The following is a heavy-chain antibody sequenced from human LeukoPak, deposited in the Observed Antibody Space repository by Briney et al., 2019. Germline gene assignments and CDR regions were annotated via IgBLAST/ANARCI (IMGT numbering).Heavy chain of an antibody. CDR2: ISYDGSNK. CDR3: ARGGYSYGYPYYYGMDV. Sequence: PGRSLRLSCAASGFTFSSYAMHWVRQAPGKGLEWVAVISYDGSNKYYADSVKGRFTISRDNSKNTLYLQMNSLRAEDTAVYYCARGGYSYGYPYYYGMDVWGQGTTSPSP. CDR1: GFTFSSYA. V-gene: IGHV3-30-3*01. J-gene: IGHJ6*02. D-gene: IGHD5-18*01.